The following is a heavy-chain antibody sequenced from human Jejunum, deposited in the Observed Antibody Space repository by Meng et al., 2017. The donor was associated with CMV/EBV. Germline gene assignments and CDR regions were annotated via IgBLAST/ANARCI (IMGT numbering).Heavy chain of an antibody. CDR3: ARWGGEKSTSGFDY. CDR1: GFTFDKDW. V-gene: IGHV3-7*01. D-gene: IGHD2/OR15-2a*01. J-gene: IGHJ4*02. CDR2: IKEDGSEK. Sequence: GFTFDKDWMPWVRQAPGKGLEWVANIKEDGSEKNYVDSVKCRFTISRDNSDNSLYLQMSSLRADDTSVYYCARWGGEKSTSGFDYWGQGTLVTVSS.